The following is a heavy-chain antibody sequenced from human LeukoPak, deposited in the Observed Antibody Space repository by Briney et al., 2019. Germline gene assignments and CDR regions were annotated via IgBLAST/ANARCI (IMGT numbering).Heavy chain of an antibody. D-gene: IGHD3-3*01. J-gene: IGHJ6*03. CDR2: IYHSGST. CDR1: GYSISSGYY. CDR3: ARDYYDFWSGYSILYYYYYMDV. V-gene: IGHV4-38-2*02. Sequence: SETLSLTCTVSGYSISSGYYWGWIRQPPGKGLEWIGSIYHSGSTYYNPSLKSRVTISVDTSKNQFSLKLSSVTAADTAVYYCARDYYDFWSGYSILYYYYYMDVWGKGTTVTVSS.